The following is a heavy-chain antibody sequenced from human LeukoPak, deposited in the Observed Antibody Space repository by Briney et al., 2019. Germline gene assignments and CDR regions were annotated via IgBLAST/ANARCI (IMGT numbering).Heavy chain of an antibody. V-gene: IGHV3-23*01. CDR3: ANDFDY. CDR2: ISSSGHST. Sequence: GGSLRLSCAASGFTFSSYAMSWVRQAPGKGLEWVSAISSSGHSTYYTDSVKGRFTISRDNSRNTLYLQMNSLRDEDTTVYYCANDFDYWGQGTLVTISS. CDR1: GFTFSSYA. J-gene: IGHJ4*02.